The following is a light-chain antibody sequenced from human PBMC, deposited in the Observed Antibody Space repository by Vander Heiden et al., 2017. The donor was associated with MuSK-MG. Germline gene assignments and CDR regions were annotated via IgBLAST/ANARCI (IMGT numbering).Light chain of an antibody. V-gene: IGKV1-39*01. CDR1: QSISSY. CDR2: AAS. CDR3: QQSDSTPWT. J-gene: IGKJ1*01. Sequence: DIQMTQSPSSLSASVGDRVTITCRASQSISSYLNWYQQKPGKAPKLLIYAASSLQSGVPSRFSGSGSGTDFTLTISRLQPEDFAIYYCQQSDSTPWTFGQGTKVEIK.